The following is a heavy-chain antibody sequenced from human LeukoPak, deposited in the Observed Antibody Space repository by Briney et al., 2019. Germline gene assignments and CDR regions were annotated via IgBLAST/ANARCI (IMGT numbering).Heavy chain of an antibody. CDR3: AKSPSLTIFGVATFDY. D-gene: IGHD3-3*01. CDR1: GFTFSSYA. J-gene: IGHJ4*02. CDR2: ISGSGGST. Sequence: GGSLRLSCAASGFTFSSYAMSWVRQAPGKGLEWVSAISGSGGSTYYADSVKGRFTISRDNSKNTLYLQMNSLRAEDTAVYYCAKSPSLTIFGVATFDYWGQGTLVTVSS. V-gene: IGHV3-23*01.